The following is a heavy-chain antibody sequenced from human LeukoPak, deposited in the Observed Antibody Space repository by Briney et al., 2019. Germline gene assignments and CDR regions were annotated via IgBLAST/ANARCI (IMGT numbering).Heavy chain of an antibody. V-gene: IGHV4-61*01. CDR2: IYYSGST. CDR3: ARWTYDNSSYHFDY. D-gene: IGHD3-22*01. CDR1: GGSVSSGSYY. J-gene: IGHJ4*02. Sequence: SGTLSLTCTVSGGSVSSGSYYWSWIRQPPGKGLEWIGYIYYSGSTNYSPSLKSRVTISVDTSKNQFSLKLNSVTAADTAVYYCARWTYDNSSYHFDYWGQGTLVTVSS.